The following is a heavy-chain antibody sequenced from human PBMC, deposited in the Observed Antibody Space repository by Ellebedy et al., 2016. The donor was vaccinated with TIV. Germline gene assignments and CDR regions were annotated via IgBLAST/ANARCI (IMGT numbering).Heavy chain of an antibody. D-gene: IGHD3-3*01. CDR1: GFTFSSYA. Sequence: GGSLRLSCAASGFTFSSYAMHWVRQAPGKGLEWVAVISYDGSNKYYADSVKGRFTISRDNAKNSLYLQMNSLRAEDTAVYFCARGPATVFGVVKPLDYWGQGTLVTVSS. CDR2: ISYDGSNK. J-gene: IGHJ4*02. CDR3: ARGPATVFGVVKPLDY. V-gene: IGHV3-30-3*01.